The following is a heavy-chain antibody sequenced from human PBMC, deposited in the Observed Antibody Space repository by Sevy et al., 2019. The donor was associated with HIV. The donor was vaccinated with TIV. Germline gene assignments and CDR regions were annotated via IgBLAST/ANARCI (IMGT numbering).Heavy chain of an antibody. V-gene: IGHV3-7*01. CDR1: GFTFSSYW. D-gene: IGHD3-9*01. CDR3: ARVYYDILTGYYLRGGVGGLDY. J-gene: IGHJ4*02. CDR2: IKQDGSEK. Sequence: GGSLRLSCAASGFTFSSYWMSWVRQAPGKGLEWVANIKQDGSEKYYVDSVKGRFTISRDNAKNSLYLQMNSLRAEDTAVYYCARVYYDILTGYYLRGGVGGLDYWGQGTLVTVSS.